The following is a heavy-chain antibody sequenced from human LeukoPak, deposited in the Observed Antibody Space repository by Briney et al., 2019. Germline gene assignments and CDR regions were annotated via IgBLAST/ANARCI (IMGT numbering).Heavy chain of an antibody. J-gene: IGHJ4*02. CDR1: GFTFSNAW. V-gene: IGHV3-15*01. D-gene: IGHD3-10*02. Sequence: PGGSLRLSCAASGFTFSNAWMSWVRQAPGKGLEWVGRIKSKTDGGTTDYAAPVKGRFTISRDDSKNTLYLQMNSLKTEDTAAYYCTTAGLFGLFGELPDYWGQGTLVTVSS. CDR2: IKSKTDGGTT. CDR3: TTAGLFGLFGELPDY.